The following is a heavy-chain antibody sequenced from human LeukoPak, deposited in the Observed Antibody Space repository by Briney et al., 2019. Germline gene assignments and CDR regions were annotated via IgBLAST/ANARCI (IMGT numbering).Heavy chain of an antibody. CDR2: IIPIFGTA. D-gene: IGHD3-22*01. J-gene: IGHJ3*02. Sequence: GSSVKVSCKASGGTLSSYAISWVRQAPGQGLEWMGGIIPIFGTANYAQKFQGRVTITTDESTSTAYMELSSLRSEDTAVYYCARGNYYDSSVAFDIWGQGTMVTVSS. V-gene: IGHV1-69*05. CDR1: GGTLSSYA. CDR3: ARGNYYDSSVAFDI.